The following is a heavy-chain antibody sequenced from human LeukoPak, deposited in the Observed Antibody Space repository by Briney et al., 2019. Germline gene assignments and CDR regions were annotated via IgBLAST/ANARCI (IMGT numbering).Heavy chain of an antibody. CDR1: GFTFSSYR. CDR2: ISSSSSYI. J-gene: IGHJ4*02. V-gene: IGHV3-21*01. D-gene: IGHD6-19*01. CDR3: AREGSGVAGHFDY. Sequence: PGGSLRLSCAASGFTFSSYRMNWVRRAPGKGLEWVSSISSSSSYIYYADSVKGRFTISRDNAKNSLYLQMNSLRAEDTAVYYCAREGSGVAGHFDYWGQGTLVTVYS.